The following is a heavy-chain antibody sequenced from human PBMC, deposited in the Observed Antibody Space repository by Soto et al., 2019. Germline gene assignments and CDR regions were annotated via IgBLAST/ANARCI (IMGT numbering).Heavy chain of an antibody. Sequence: GGSLRLSCAASGFTFSNYWMSWVRQVPGKGLAWLSNIKEDGGEKYYVDSVKGRFTISRDNAKNSVHLQMNSLRDEDTAVYYCVRFSILVSGRGRGAFFDSWGQGTPVTVSS. CDR2: IKEDGGEK. CDR1: GFTFSNYW. J-gene: IGHJ4*02. D-gene: IGHD6-19*01. CDR3: VRFSILVSGRGRGAFFDS. V-gene: IGHV3-7*03.